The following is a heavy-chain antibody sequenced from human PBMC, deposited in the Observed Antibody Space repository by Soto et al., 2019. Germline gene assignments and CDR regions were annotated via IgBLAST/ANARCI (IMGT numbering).Heavy chain of an antibody. D-gene: IGHD3-10*01. CDR2: ISYAGSDA. CDR1: GFTFSNYG. Sequence: QVQLVESGGGVVQPGRSLRLSCAGSGFTFSNYGMHWVRQAPGKGLEWVAVISYAGSDAYYADSVKGRFTISRDNSKNALYLQVNTPRTEDTAVYYCARDPNANHYPYYYGMKDWGQGTTVTVSS. CDR3: ARDPNANHYPYYYGMKD. V-gene: IGHV3-30*03. J-gene: IGHJ6*02.